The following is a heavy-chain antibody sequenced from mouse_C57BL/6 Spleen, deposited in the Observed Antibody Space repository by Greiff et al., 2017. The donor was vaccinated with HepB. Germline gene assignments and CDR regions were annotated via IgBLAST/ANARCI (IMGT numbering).Heavy chain of an antibody. J-gene: IGHJ2*01. V-gene: IGHV1-19*01. CDR3: ARSGGYSYFDY. CDR1: GYTFTDYY. Sequence: EVQLQQSGPVLVKPGASVKMSCKASGYTFTDYYMNWVKQSHGKSLEWIGVINPYNGGTSYNQKFKGKATLTVDMSSSTAYMELNSLTSEDSAVYYCARSGGYSYFDYWGQGTTLTVSS. D-gene: IGHD2-3*01. CDR2: INPYNGGT.